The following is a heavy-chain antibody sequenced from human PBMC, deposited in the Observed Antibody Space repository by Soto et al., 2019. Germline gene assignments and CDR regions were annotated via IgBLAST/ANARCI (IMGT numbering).Heavy chain of an antibody. D-gene: IGHD3-9*01. CDR3: AREMDIVTRYYPYYYYGMDV. CDR1: GFTFRSYT. CDR2: IRGFSPYT. V-gene: IGHV3-21*04. Sequence: PAGSLRLSCVASGFTFRSYTMNWVRQAPGKGLEWVSAIRGFSPYTFYADLVKGRFSISRDNAKNALHLQMTSMRAEDTAVYYCAREMDIVTRYYPYYYYGMDVWGQGTTVTVSS. J-gene: IGHJ6*02.